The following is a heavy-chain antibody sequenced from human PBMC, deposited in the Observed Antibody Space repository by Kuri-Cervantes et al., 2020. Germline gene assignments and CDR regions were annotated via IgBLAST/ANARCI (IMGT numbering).Heavy chain of an antibody. CDR2: IWYDGSNK. J-gene: IGHJ3*02. V-gene: IGHV3-33*01. CDR1: GFTFSSYG. CDR3: AREKAYCGGDCYSSGAFDI. D-gene: IGHD2-21*02. Sequence: GESLKISCAASGFTFSSYGMHWVRQAPGKGLEWVAVIWYDGSNKYYADSVKGRFTISRDNSKNTLYLQMNSLRAEDTAVYYCAREKAYCGGDCYSSGAFDIWGQGTMVTVSS.